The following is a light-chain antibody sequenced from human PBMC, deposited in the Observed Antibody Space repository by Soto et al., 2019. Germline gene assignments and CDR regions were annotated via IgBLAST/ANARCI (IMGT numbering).Light chain of an antibody. Sequence: QSVLTQPPSASGTPGQRFTISCSGSSSNIGSSNVNWYQQLPGTAPKLLIYTNNQRPSGVPDRFSGSKSGTSASLAISGLQSEDEADYYFAAWDDSLNGRVFGAGTKVTVL. CDR2: TNN. V-gene: IGLV1-44*01. J-gene: IGLJ1*01. CDR1: SSNIGSSN. CDR3: AAWDDSLNGRV.